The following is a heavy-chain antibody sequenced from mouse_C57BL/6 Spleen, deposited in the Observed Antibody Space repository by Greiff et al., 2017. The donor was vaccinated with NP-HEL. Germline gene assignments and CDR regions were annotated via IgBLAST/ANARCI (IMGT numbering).Heavy chain of an antibody. CDR3: ARKGYGNYDAMDY. CDR2: IWRGGST. D-gene: IGHD2-1*01. V-gene: IGHV2-2*01. J-gene: IGHJ4*01. Sequence: VKLMESGPGLVQPSQSLSITCTVSGFSLTSYGVHWVRQSPGKGLEWLGVIWRGGSTDYNAAFISRLSISKDNSKSQVFFKMNSLQADDTAIYYCARKGYGNYDAMDYWGQGTSVTVSS. CDR1: GFSLTSYG.